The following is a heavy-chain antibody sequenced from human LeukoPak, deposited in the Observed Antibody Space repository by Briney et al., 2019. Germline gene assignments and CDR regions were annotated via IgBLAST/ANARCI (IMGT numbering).Heavy chain of an antibody. CDR2: ISSSSSYI. CDR3: DKDPGQLVVRPFDY. V-gene: IGHV3-21*01. Sequence: GGSLRLSCAASGPSLNLHSMNWVRQAPGKGLEWVSSISSSSSYIYYADSVKGRFTISRDNAKNSLYLQMNSLRAEDTAVYYCDKDPGQLVVRPFDYWGQGTLVTVSS. J-gene: IGHJ4*02. D-gene: IGHD6-13*01. CDR1: GPSLNLHS.